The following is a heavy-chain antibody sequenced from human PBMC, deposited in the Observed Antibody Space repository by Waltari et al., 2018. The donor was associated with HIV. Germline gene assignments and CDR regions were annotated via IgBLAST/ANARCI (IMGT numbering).Heavy chain of an antibody. J-gene: IGHJ4*02. CDR2: INPNGGST. V-gene: IGHV1-46*01. Sequence: QVQLVQSGPEVKKPGASVKISCKASGYTFTSFYMHWVRQAPGQGLEWMGIINPNGGSTTYAQNVQDRVTMTRDTSTSTGYMQLSSLRSEDTAVYYCARAGGDLDYWGQGTLVTVSS. CDR1: GYTFTSFY. D-gene: IGHD2-21*02. CDR3: ARAGGDLDY.